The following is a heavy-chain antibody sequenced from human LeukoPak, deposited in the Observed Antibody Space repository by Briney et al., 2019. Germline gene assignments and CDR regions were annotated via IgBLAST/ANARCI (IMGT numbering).Heavy chain of an antibody. D-gene: IGHD3-10*01. CDR3: ARDLVSGSRSYGH. V-gene: IGHV3-74*01. Sequence: GGSLRLSCAASGFTFSTYWMHWVRQAPGKGPVWVSRISEKGATYYADSVKGRFTISRDNAKNTLYLQMNSLRAEDTAVYYCARDLVSGSRSYGHWGQGTLVTVSS. J-gene: IGHJ4*02. CDR2: ISEKGAT. CDR1: GFTFSTYW.